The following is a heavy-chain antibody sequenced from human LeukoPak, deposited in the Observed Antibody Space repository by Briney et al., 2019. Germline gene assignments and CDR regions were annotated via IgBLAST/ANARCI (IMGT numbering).Heavy chain of an antibody. CDR3: EKLDY. CDR2: ISWNSGSI. Sequence: GGSLRLSCAASGFTFDDYAMHWVRQAPGKGLEWVSGISWNSGSIGYADSVKGRFTISRDNAKNSLYLQMNSLRAEDTALYYCEKLDYWGQGTLVTVSS. V-gene: IGHV3-9*01. J-gene: IGHJ4*02. CDR1: GFTFDDYA.